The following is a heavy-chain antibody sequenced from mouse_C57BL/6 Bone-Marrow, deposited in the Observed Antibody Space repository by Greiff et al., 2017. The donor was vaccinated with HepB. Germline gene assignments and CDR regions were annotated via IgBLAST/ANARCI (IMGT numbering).Heavy chain of an antibody. Sequence: SGAELARPGASVKLSCKASGYTFTSYGISWVKQRTGQGLEWIGEIYPRSGNTYYNEKFKGKATLTADKSSSAAYMELRILTSEDSAVYFCARRTFITTVVHLDYWGQGTTLTVSS. D-gene: IGHD1-1*01. CDR3: ARRTFITTVVHLDY. V-gene: IGHV1-81*01. J-gene: IGHJ2*01. CDR1: GYTFTSYG. CDR2: IYPRSGNT.